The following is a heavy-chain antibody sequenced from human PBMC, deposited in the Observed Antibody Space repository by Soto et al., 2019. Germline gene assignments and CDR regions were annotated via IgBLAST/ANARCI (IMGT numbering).Heavy chain of an antibody. J-gene: IGHJ4*02. Sequence: QVQLVQSGAEVKKPGASVKVSCKASGYTFTSYGISWVRQAPGQGLEWMGWISGYHGNPSYAQKLQGRVTMTTDTSTSKPYTELRSLRSDDTAVYYCARAPPTGTTFDYWGQGTLVTVSS. CDR3: ARAPPTGTTFDY. CDR1: GYTFTSYG. D-gene: IGHD1-1*01. CDR2: ISGYHGNP. V-gene: IGHV1-18*01.